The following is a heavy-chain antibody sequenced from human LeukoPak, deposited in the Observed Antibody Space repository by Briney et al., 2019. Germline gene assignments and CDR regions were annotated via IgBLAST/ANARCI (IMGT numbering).Heavy chain of an antibody. J-gene: IGHJ4*02. Sequence: PGGSLRLSCAASGFTFDDYAMHWVRRAPGKGLGGGSGISWNSCSIGYADSVKGRFTISRDKAKNSLYLQLNSLRADDTALYYCARAKGSSWLYYFDYWGQGTLVTVSS. CDR1: GFTFDDYA. V-gene: IGHV3-9*01. CDR2: ISWNSCSI. D-gene: IGHD6-13*01. CDR3: ARAKGSSWLYYFDY.